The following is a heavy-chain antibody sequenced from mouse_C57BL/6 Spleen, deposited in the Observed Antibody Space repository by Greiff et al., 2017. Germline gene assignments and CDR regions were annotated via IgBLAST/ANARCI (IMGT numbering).Heavy chain of an antibody. CDR2: IDPETGGT. V-gene: IGHV1-15*01. D-gene: IGHD1-1*01. CDR3: TRRITTVAYFGY. J-gene: IGHJ2*01. Sequence: VQLQQSGAELVRPGASVTLSCKASGYTFTDYEMHWVKQTPVHGLEWIGAIDPETGGTAYNQKFKGKAILTADKSSSTAYMELRSLTSEDSAVYYCTRRITTVAYFGYWGQGTTLTVSS. CDR1: GYTFTDYE.